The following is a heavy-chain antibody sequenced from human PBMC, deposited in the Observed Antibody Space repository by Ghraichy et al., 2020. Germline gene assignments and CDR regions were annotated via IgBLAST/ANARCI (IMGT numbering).Heavy chain of an antibody. CDR1: GGSFSGYY. D-gene: IGHD3-10*01. V-gene: IGHV4-34*01. CDR3: ARGKRSGSGSYYPRFFDY. J-gene: IGHJ4*02. CDR2: INHSGST. Sequence: ETLYSKGAVYGGSFSGYYWSWIRQPPGKGLEWIGEINHSGSTNYNPSLKSRVTISVDTSKNQFSLKLSSGPAADTAVYYCARGKRSGSGSYYPRFFDYWGQGTLVTVSS.